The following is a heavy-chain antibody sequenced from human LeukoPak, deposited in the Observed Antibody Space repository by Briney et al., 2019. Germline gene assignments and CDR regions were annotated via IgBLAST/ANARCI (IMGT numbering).Heavy chain of an antibody. D-gene: IGHD6-19*01. CDR3: ASGIAVAGDFDY. CDR2: IYYSGST. V-gene: IGHV4-59*08. Sequence: SETLSLTCTVSGGSISSYYWSWIQQPPGKGLEWIGYIYYSGSTNYNPSLKSRVTISVDTSKNQFSLKLSSVTAADTAVYYCASGIAVAGDFDYWGQGTLVTVSS. J-gene: IGHJ4*02. CDR1: GGSISSYY.